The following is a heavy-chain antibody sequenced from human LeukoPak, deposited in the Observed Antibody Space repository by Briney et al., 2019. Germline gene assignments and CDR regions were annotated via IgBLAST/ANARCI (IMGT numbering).Heavy chain of an antibody. J-gene: IGHJ3*02. V-gene: IGHV3-74*01. CDR2: IRPDGRET. Sequence: GGSLRLSCAASGFTFTNHWMHWVRQAPGKGLVWVSRIRPDGRETNHADSVKGRFTISRDNAKNTLYLQMNSLGAEDTAVYYCAREGIVGATSDAFDIWGQGTMVTVSS. CDR3: AREGIVGATSDAFDI. D-gene: IGHD1-26*01. CDR1: GFTFTNHW.